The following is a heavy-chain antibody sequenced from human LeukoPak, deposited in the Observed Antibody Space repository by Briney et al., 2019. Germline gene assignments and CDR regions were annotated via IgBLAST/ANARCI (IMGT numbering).Heavy chain of an antibody. Sequence: GRSLRLSCAASGFTFSSYGMHWVRQAPGKGLEWVAFMSYDERNKYYGDSVKGRFTISRDISKNTLYLQMDSLRAEDTAVYYCANGPMITFGGLTEREFDYWGQGTLVTASS. D-gene: IGHD3-16*01. CDR2: MSYDERNK. J-gene: IGHJ4*02. V-gene: IGHV3-30*18. CDR1: GFTFSSYG. CDR3: ANGPMITFGGLTEREFDY.